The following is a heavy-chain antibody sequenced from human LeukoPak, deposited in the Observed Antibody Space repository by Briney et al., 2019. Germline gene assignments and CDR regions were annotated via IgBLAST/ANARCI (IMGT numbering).Heavy chain of an antibody. Sequence: SETLSLTCTVSGGSISSYYWSWIRQPPGKGLEWIGYIYYSGSTYYNPSLKSRVTISVDTSKNQFSLKLTSVTAADTAVYYCARRSRRDFWSGFHFDYWGQGTLVTVSS. CDR3: ARRSRRDFWSGFHFDY. J-gene: IGHJ4*02. CDR1: GGSISSYY. CDR2: IYYSGST. D-gene: IGHD3-3*01. V-gene: IGHV4-59*04.